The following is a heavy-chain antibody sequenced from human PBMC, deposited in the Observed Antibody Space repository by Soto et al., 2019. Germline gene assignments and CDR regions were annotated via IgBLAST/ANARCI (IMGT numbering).Heavy chain of an antibody. D-gene: IGHD5-12*01. CDR1: GFTFSEYA. V-gene: IGHV3-30-3*01. J-gene: IGHJ4*02. Sequence: GGSLRLSCAASGFTFSEYALQWVRQAPGKGLEWVAVISDDGTKKYYPVSVRGRFTISRDNSKNTVNLQLNSLRPDDTAVYFCARASRSGYDTPTDYWGQGTLVTVSS. CDR3: ARASRSGYDTPTDY. CDR2: ISDDGTKK.